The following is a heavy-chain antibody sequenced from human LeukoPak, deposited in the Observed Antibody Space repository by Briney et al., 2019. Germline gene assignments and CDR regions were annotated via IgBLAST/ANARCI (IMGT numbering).Heavy chain of an antibody. CDR2: IYYSGST. CDR1: GGSISSYY. Sequence: SETLSLTCTVSGGSISSYYWSWIRQPPGKGLEWIGYIYYSGSTNYNPSLKSRVTISVDTSKNQFSLKLSSVTAADTAVYYCARRIMIMFGGVIARTPFDYWGQGTLVTVSS. CDR3: ARRIMIMFGGVIARTPFDY. J-gene: IGHJ4*02. D-gene: IGHD3-16*02. V-gene: IGHV4-59*12.